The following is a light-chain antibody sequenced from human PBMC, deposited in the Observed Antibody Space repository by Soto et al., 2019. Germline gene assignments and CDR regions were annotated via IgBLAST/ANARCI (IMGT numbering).Light chain of an antibody. CDR3: CSYVGNYSWL. CDR1: RNDVGAYNY. Sequence: QSALTQPRSVSGSPGQSVTISCTGTRNDVGAYNYVSWFQQHPDKAPKLIIYDVSKRPSGVPDRFSGSKSGNTASLTISGLQAEDEADYYCCSYVGNYSWLFGGGTKLTVL. V-gene: IGLV2-11*01. J-gene: IGLJ2*01. CDR2: DVS.